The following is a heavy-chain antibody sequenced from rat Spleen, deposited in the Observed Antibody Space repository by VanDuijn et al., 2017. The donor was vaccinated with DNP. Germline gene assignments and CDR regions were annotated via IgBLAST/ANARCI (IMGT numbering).Heavy chain of an antibody. J-gene: IGHJ4*01. CDR1: GFTFSNFY. CDR2: ISPSGDRT. Sequence: EVQLVESGGGLVQPERSLKFSCAASGFTFSNFYLAWVRQAPKKGLEWVATISPSGDRTYFPDAVKGRFTISRDNAESSLYLHMHSLKSEDTATYYCARLRTVATAYYGMDAWGQGTSVTVSS. CDR3: ARLRTVATAYYGMDA. D-gene: IGHD1-3*01. V-gene: IGHV5-25*01.